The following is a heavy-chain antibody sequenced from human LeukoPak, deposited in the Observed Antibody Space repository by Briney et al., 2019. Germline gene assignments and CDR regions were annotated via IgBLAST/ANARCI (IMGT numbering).Heavy chain of an antibody. CDR1: GFTFSSYA. CDR2: IRSKANSYAT. D-gene: IGHD3-22*01. CDR3: TTADNSGYWTGYYYHGRDV. Sequence: GGSLRLSCAASGFTFSSYAMHWVRQASGKGLEWVGRIRSKANSYATAYAASVKGRFTISRDDSKNTAYLQMNSLKTEDTAVYYCTTADNSGYWTGYYYHGRDVWGQGTTVTVSS. J-gene: IGHJ6*02. V-gene: IGHV3-73*01.